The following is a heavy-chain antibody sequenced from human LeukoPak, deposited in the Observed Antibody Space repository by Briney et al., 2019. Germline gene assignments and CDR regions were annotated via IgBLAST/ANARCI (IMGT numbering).Heavy chain of an antibody. CDR1: GFTFDDYA. CDR3: AAHYVWASYYYYYYYMDV. Sequence: PGGSLRLSCAASGFTFDDYAMHWVRQAPGKGLEWGSLISGDGGSTYYADSMKGRFTISRDNSKNSLYLQMNSLRTEDTALYYCAAHYVWASYYYYYYYMDVWGIGTTVTVSS. J-gene: IGHJ6*03. D-gene: IGHD3-16*01. V-gene: IGHV3-43*02. CDR2: ISGDGGST.